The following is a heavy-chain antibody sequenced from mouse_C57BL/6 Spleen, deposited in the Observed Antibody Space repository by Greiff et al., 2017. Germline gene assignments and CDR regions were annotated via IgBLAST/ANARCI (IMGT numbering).Heavy chain of an antibody. D-gene: IGHD2-3*01. CDR3: ARDGYDGPFDY. J-gene: IGHJ2*01. V-gene: IGHV5-16*01. CDR1: GFTFSDYY. CDR2: INYDGSST. Sequence: EVKLVESEGGLVQPGSSMKLSCTASGFTFSDYYMAWVRQVPEKGLEWVANINYDGSSTYYLDSLKSRFIIARENAKNILYLHMSSLKSEDTATYYCARDGYDGPFDYWGQGTTLTVSS.